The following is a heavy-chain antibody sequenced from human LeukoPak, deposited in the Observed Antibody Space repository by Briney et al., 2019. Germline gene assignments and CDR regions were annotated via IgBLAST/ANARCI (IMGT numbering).Heavy chain of an antibody. CDR1: GYTFTGYY. V-gene: IGHV1-2*02. J-gene: IGHJ5*02. CDR3: ARDPWQRNWFDP. D-gene: IGHD5-12*01. CDR2: INPNSGGT. Sequence: EASVKVSCKASGYTFTGYYMHWVRQAPGQGLEWMGWINPNSGGTNYAQKFQGRVTMTRDTSIGTAYMELSRLRSDDTAVYYCARDPWQRNWFDPWGQGTLVTVSS.